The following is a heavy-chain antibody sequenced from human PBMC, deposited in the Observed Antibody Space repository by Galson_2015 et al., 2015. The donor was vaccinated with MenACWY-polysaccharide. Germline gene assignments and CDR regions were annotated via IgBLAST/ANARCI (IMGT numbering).Heavy chain of an antibody. J-gene: IGHJ3*02. D-gene: IGHD2-15*01. CDR1: GFAFSNYG. Sequence: SLRLSCAASGFAFSNYGMAWVRQAPGKGLEWVSALSQTTTTYYSASVKGRFTISRDNSKNTLYLQMNSLRVEDTAVYYCAREGFCSGGTCYLYDIWGQGTMVTVPS. CDR3: AREGFCSGGTCYLYDI. CDR2: LSQTTTT. V-gene: IGHV3-23*01.